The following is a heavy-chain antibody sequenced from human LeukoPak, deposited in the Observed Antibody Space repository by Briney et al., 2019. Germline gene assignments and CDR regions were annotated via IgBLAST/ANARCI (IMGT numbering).Heavy chain of an antibody. CDR2: IYHSGST. CDR3: ARDRTVPFYYYDSSGYYFGNWFDP. J-gene: IGHJ5*02. V-gene: IGHV4-38-2*02. CDR1: GYSISSGYY. Sequence: PSETLSLTCAVSGYSISSGYYWGWIRQPPGKGLEWIGSIYHSGSTYYNPSLKSRVTISVDTSKNQFSLKLSSVTAADTAVYYCARDRTVPFYYYDSSGYYFGNWFDPWGQGTLVTVSS. D-gene: IGHD3-22*01.